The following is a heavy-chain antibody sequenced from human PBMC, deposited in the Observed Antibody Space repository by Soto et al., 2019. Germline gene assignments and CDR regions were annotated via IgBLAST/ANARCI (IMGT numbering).Heavy chain of an antibody. J-gene: IGHJ5*02. CDR2: ISSSSSYI. V-gene: IGHV3-21*01. D-gene: IGHD3-3*01. CDR3: AREDYDFWSGYYKNWFDP. Sequence: GGSLRLSCAASGFTFSSYSMNWVRQAPGKGLEWVSSISSSSSYIYYADSVKGRFTISRDNAKNSLYLQMNSLRAEDTAVHYCAREDYDFWSGYYKNWFDPWGQGTLVTVSS. CDR1: GFTFSSYS.